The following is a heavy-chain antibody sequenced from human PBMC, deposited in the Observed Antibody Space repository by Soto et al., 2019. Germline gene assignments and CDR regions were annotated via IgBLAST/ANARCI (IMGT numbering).Heavy chain of an antibody. Sequence: QVQLVESGGALVKPGGSLRLSCTASGFTFSDYYMNWIRQAPGKGLEWIAYITSRSTYTNYADSVKGRFTISRDNARNSLSLQMDSLRDEDSGVYYCARDGLEFQLTSGPAWLDSWGQGTLVTVSS. CDR3: ARDGLEFQLTSGPAWLDS. CDR2: ITSRSTYT. CDR1: GFTFSDYY. V-gene: IGHV3-11*06. D-gene: IGHD3-3*01. J-gene: IGHJ5*01.